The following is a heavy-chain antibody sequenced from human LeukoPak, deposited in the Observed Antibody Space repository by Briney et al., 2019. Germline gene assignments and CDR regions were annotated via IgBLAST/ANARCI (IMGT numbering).Heavy chain of an antibody. D-gene: IGHD5-12*01. CDR3: AREDGFNTFDY. Sequence: GGSLRLSCEVSGLIISNQWISWVRLAPGKGLEWVANIKPDGSEKYYVDSVKGRFTISRDNAKNSLFLQMDSLRAEDTAVYYCAREDGFNTFDYWGQGTLVTVSS. CDR2: IKPDGSEK. CDR1: GLIISNQW. J-gene: IGHJ4*02. V-gene: IGHV3-7*01.